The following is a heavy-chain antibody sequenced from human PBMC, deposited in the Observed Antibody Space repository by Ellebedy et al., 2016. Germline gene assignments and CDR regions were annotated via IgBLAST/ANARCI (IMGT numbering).Heavy chain of an antibody. CDR3: ARGYYYYDSSGYYYYYYGMDV. J-gene: IGHJ6*02. Sequence: SETLSLTCTVSGGSISSSSYYWGWIRQPPGKGLEWIGSIYYSGSTYYNPSLKSRVTISVDTSKNQFSLKLSPVTAADTAVYYCARGYYYYDSSGYYYYYYGMDVWGQGTTVTVSS. CDR2: IYYSGST. CDR1: GGSISSSSYY. D-gene: IGHD3-22*01. V-gene: IGHV4-39*01.